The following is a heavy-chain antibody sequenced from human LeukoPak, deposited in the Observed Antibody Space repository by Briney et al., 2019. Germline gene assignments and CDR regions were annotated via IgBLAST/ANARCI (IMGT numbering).Heavy chain of an antibody. CDR2: TRRIFYGGAP. CDR3: ARGQTVTGAKYYFDF. Sequence: GGSLRLSCLTSGFTFRDYGLGWVRQPPGMGLDGVSFTRRIFYGGAPEYAASVRGRFSVSRDDSESIAYLQMNNLKSEDTAVYYCARGQTVTGAKYYFDFWSPGTLVTVSS. V-gene: IGHV3-49*04. J-gene: IGHJ4*02. CDR1: GFTFRDYG. D-gene: IGHD2/OR15-2a*01.